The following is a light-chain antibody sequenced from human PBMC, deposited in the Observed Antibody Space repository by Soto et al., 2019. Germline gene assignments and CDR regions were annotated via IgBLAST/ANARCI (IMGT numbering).Light chain of an antibody. Sequence: IQLTQSPSSLSASVGDRVTITCRANEGINTYLAWYQQKPGKAPKLLIYAASTLQGGVPSRVSGSGSGTDFTLTISSLQPEDFATYYCQQLDSYPITFGQGTRLEIK. V-gene: IGKV1-9*01. CDR1: EGINTY. CDR2: AAS. J-gene: IGKJ5*01. CDR3: QQLDSYPIT.